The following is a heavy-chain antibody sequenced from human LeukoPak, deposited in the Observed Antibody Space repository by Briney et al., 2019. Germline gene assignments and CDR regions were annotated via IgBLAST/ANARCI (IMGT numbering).Heavy chain of an antibody. CDR3: ARVIDYDGNYVIFDY. V-gene: IGHV1-46*01. Sequence: ASVKVSCKASGYTYINYFIHWVRRAPGQGLEWMGIINPRSGSTNHAQKFQGRITMTRDTSTSTVYMELSSLRSEDAAVYYCARVIDYDGNYVIFDYWGQGTLVTVSS. D-gene: IGHD4-23*01. CDR2: INPRSGST. J-gene: IGHJ4*02. CDR1: GYTYINYF.